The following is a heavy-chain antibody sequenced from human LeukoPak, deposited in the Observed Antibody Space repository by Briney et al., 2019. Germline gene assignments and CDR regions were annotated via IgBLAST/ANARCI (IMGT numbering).Heavy chain of an antibody. CDR1: GGSISSYY. Sequence: SETLSLTCTVSGGSISSYYWSWIRQPPGKGLEWIWYIYYSGSTNYNPSLKSRVTISVDTSKNQFSLKLSSVTAADTAVYYCAREHGQLGPYYYYCYMDVWGKGTTVTVSS. CDR2: IYYSGST. V-gene: IGHV4-59*01. J-gene: IGHJ6*03. D-gene: IGHD6-6*01. CDR3: AREHGQLGPYYYYCYMDV.